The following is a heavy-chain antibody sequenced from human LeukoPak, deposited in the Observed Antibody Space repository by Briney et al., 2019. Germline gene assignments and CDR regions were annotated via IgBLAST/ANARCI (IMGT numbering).Heavy chain of an antibody. D-gene: IGHD6-19*01. V-gene: IGHV4-34*01. CDR2: INDSGST. Sequence: SETLSLTCAVDGGSVSGYYWSWVRQPPGKGRELGGEINDSGSTNYNPSLKSRVTISVDTSKNQFSLKLSSVTAADTAVYYCARSEESIAVAGTFDYWGKGTLVTVSS. J-gene: IGHJ4*02. CDR3: ARSEESIAVAGTFDY. CDR1: GGSVSGYY.